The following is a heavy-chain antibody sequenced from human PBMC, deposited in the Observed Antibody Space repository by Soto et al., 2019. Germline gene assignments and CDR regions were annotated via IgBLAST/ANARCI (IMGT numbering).Heavy chain of an antibody. D-gene: IGHD3-10*01. CDR3: AREPARGFGDNWFDP. V-gene: IGHV1-46*01. CDR1: GYSYTSYY. Sequence: AAVKVSCKASGYSYTSYYMPCVGQPPAQGLEWMGIINHSGGSTSYAQKCQGRVTITRDTSTSTVYMELSSLRSEDTAVYYCAREPARGFGDNWFDPWGQGTLVTVSS. CDR2: INHSGGST. J-gene: IGHJ5*02.